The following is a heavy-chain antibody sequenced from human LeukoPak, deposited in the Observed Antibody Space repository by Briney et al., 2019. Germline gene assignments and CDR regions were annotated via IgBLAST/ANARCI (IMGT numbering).Heavy chain of an antibody. CDR1: GGSISSYY. V-gene: IGHV4-4*09. D-gene: IGHD3-22*01. Sequence: PSETLSLTCTVSGGSISSYYWSWIRQPPGKGLEWIGYIYTSGSTNYNPSLKSRVTISVDTSKNQFSLKLSSVTAADTAVYYCARQGDYYDSSGRLFDYWGQGTLVTVSS. J-gene: IGHJ4*02. CDR2: IYTSGST. CDR3: ARQGDYYDSSGRLFDY.